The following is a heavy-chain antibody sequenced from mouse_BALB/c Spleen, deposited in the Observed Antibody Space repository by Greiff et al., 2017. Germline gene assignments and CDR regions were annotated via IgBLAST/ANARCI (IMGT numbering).Heavy chain of an antibody. CDR2: IYPGNGDT. CDR3: ARWLNYAMDY. D-gene: IGHD2-2*01. J-gene: IGHJ4*01. Sequence: QVQLQQPGAELVKPGASVKMSCKASGYTFTSYNMHWVKQTPGQGLEWIGAIYPGNGDTSYNQKFKGKATLTADKSSSTAYMQLSSLTSEDSAVYYCARWLNYAMDYWGQGTSVTVSS. CDR1: GYTFTSYN. V-gene: IGHV1-12*01.